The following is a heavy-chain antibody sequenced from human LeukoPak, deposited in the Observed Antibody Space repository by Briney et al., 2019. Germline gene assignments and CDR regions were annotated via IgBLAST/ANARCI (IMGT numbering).Heavy chain of an antibody. D-gene: IGHD2-2*01. CDR1: GGSISSYY. V-gene: IGHV4-4*07. CDR3: ARDRGRVVPDDAFDI. J-gene: IGHJ3*02. CDR2: IYTSGST. Sequence: PSETLSLTCTVSGGSISSYYWSWIRQPAGKGLEWIGRIYTSGSTNYNPSLKSRVTMSVDTSKNQFSLKLSSVTAADTAVYYCARDRGRVVPDDAFDIWGQGTMVTVSS.